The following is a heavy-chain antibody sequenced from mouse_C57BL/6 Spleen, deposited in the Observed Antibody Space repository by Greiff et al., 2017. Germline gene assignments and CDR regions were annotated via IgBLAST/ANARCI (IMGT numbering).Heavy chain of an antibody. CDR3: ARAYYSTLFAY. CDR1: GFTFSDYG. D-gene: IGHD2-5*01. J-gene: IGHJ3*01. CDR2: ISSGSSTI. V-gene: IGHV5-17*01. Sequence: DVKLVESGGGLVKPGGSLKLSCAASGFTFSDYGMHWVRQAPEKGLEWVAYISSGSSTIYYADTVKGRFTISRDNAKNTLFLQMTSLRSEDTAMYYCARAYYSTLFAYWGQGTLVTVSA.